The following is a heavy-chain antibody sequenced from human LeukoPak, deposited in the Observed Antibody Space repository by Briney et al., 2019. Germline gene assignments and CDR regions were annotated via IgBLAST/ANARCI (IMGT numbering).Heavy chain of an antibody. CDR1: GGSISSYY. CDR2: IHYSGST. CDR3: AREWSIRGVNSYGMDV. D-gene: IGHD3-10*01. V-gene: IGHV4-59*01. Sequence: SVTLSLTCTVSGGSISSYYWSWIRQPPGKGLEWIGYIHYSGSTNYNPSLKSRVTISVDTSKNQFSLKLSSVTAADTAVYYCAREWSIRGVNSYGMDVWGKGTTVTVSS. J-gene: IGHJ6*04.